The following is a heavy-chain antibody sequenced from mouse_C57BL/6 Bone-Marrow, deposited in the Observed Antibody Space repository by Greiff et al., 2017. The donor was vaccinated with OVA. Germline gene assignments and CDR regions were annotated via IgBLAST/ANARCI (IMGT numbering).Heavy chain of an antibody. J-gene: IGHJ1*03. Sequence: QVQLQQSGAELAKPGASVKLSCKASGYTFTSYWMHWVKQRPGQGLEWIGYINPSSGYTKYNQKFKDKATLTADKSSSTAYMQLSSLTYEDSAACPDGYWYFDVWGTGTTVTVSS. CDR3: GYWYFDV. CDR2: INPSSGYT. V-gene: IGHV1-7*01. CDR1: GYTFTSYW. D-gene: IGHD2-3*01.